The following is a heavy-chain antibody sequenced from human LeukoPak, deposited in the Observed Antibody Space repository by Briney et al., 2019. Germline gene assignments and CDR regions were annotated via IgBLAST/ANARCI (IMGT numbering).Heavy chain of an antibody. CDR2: IYYSGST. Sequence: PSQTLSLTCTVSGGSISSGDYYWSWIRQPPGKGLEWIGYIYYSGSTYYNPPLKSRVTISVDTSKNQFSLKLSSVTAADTAVYYCASEIYYDSSGYQSPFDYWGQGTLVTVSS. J-gene: IGHJ4*02. V-gene: IGHV4-30-4*01. CDR3: ASEIYYDSSGYQSPFDY. D-gene: IGHD3-22*01. CDR1: GGSISSGDYY.